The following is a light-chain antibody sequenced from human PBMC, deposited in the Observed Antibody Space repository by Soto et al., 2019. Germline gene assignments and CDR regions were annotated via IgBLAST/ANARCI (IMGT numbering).Light chain of an antibody. V-gene: IGLV2-14*01. CDR1: SSDFGGYNY. J-gene: IGLJ1*01. Sequence: QSVLTQPASVSGSPGQSITISCPGTSSDFGGYNYVSWYQQHPGKAPKLMIYDVSNRPSGVSNRFSGSKSGNTASLTISGLQAEDEADYYCGSYTSSSTLYVFGTGTKVTVL. CDR2: DVS. CDR3: GSYTSSSTLYV.